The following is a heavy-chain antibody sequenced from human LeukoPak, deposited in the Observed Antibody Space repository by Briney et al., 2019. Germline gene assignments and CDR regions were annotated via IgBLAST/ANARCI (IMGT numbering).Heavy chain of an antibody. V-gene: IGHV3-11*01. D-gene: IGHD3-3*01. CDR3: ARVSALTYTFWSGSFDS. CDR2: ISPSGTTI. J-gene: IGHJ4*02. CDR1: GFTFSDYY. Sequence: GGSLRLSCAASGFTFSDYYMSWIRQAPGKGLEWLSYISPSGTTIFYTDSVKGRFTISRDNPKNSLYLLMHSLTAEDTALYYCARVSALTYTFWSGSFDSWGQGSLLAVSS.